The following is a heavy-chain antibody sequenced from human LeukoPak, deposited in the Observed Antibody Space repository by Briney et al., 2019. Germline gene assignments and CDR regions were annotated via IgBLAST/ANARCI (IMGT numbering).Heavy chain of an antibody. V-gene: IGHV1-69*01. CDR1: GGTFSSYA. CDR3: ATLGIAAAGTPDLYIDY. Sequence: ASVKVSCKASGGTFSSYAISWVRQAPGQGLEWMGGIIPIFGTVNYAQKFQGRVTITADESTSTAYMELSSLRSEDTAVYYCATLGIAAAGTPDLYIDYWGQGTLVTVSS. D-gene: IGHD6-13*01. CDR2: IIPIFGTV. J-gene: IGHJ4*02.